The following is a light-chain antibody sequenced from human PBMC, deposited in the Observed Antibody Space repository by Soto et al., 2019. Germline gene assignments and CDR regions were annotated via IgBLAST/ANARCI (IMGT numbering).Light chain of an antibody. J-gene: IGKJ1*01. CDR1: QSVRSN. CDR3: QQYNNWWT. Sequence: EIMMTQSPATLSVSPGERATLSCRASQSVRSNLAWYQQKPGQAPRLLIYSASNRATGIPARFSGSGSGTEFTLTISSLQSEDFAVYYCQQYNNWWTFGQGTKVEIK. V-gene: IGKV3-15*01. CDR2: SAS.